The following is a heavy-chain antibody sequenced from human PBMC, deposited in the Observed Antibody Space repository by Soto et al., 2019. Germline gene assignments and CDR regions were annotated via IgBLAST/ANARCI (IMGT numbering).Heavy chain of an antibody. CDR1: GYTFTSYY. CDR3: ARDGRLGVYYYGMDV. V-gene: IGHV1-2*04. D-gene: IGHD2-8*02. CDR2: INPNSGGT. J-gene: IGHJ6*02. Sequence: GASVKVSCKASGYTFTSYYMHWVRQAPGQGLEWMGWINPNSGGTNYAQKFQGWVTMTRDTSISTAYMELSRLRSDDTAVYYCARDGRLGVYYYGMDVWGQGTTVTVSS.